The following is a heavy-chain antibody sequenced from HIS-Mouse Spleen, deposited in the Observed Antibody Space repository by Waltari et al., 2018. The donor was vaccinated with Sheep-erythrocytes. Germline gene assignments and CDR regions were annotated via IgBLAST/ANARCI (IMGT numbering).Heavy chain of an antibody. Sequence: FTFSSYSMNWVRQAPGKGLGWVSSISSSSSYINYADSVKGRFTISRDNAKNSLYLQMNSLRAEDTAVYYCARDSTSDAFDIWGQGTMVTVSS. CDR2: ISSSSSYI. CDR1: FTFSSYS. V-gene: IGHV3-21*01. D-gene: IGHD6-6*01. CDR3: ARDSTSDAFDI. J-gene: IGHJ3*02.